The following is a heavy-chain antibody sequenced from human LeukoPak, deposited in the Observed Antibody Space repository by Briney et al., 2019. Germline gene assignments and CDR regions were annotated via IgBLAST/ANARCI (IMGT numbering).Heavy chain of an antibody. J-gene: IGHJ4*02. CDR2: IFYSGST. CDR3: ATHSSSSSYFDY. D-gene: IGHD6-6*01. V-gene: IGHV4-30-4*08. CDR1: GGSISSGDFY. Sequence: SETLSLTCTVSGGSISSGDFYWSWIRQPPGKALEWIGYIFYSGSTYYNPSLKGRVTMSVDTSKNQFSLKLSSVTAADTAVYYCATHSSSSSYFDYWGQGTLVTVSS.